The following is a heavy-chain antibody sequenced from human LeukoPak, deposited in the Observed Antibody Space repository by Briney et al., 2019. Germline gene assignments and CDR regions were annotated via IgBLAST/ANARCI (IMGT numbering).Heavy chain of an antibody. D-gene: IGHD3-9*01. V-gene: IGHV3-23*01. Sequence: GGSLRLSCAASGFXFNSYAINWVRQAPGKGLEWVSGISGSGGDTYYADSVKGRFTISRDNSKNTLFLQMNSLRAEDTAVYYCAKVRYVGYYFDSWGQGALVTVSS. CDR1: GFXFNSYA. J-gene: IGHJ4*02. CDR3: AKVRYVGYYFDS. CDR2: ISGSGGDT.